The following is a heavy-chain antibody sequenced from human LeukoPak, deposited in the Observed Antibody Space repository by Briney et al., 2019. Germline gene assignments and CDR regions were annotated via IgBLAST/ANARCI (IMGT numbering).Heavy chain of an antibody. V-gene: IGHV4-34*01. Sequence: PSETLSLTCAVYGGSFSGYYWSWIRQPPGKGLEWIGEINHSGSTNYNPSLKSRVTISVDTSKNQFSLKLSSVTAADTAVYYCARDCSGGSCGPYAFDIWGKGTTVTISS. CDR1: GGSFSGYY. CDR2: INHSGST. D-gene: IGHD2-15*01. J-gene: IGHJ3*02. CDR3: ARDCSGGSCGPYAFDI.